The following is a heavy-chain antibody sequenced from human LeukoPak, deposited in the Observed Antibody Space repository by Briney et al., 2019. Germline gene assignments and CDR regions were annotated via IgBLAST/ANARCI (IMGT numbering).Heavy chain of an antibody. D-gene: IGHD3-10*01. CDR1: GFTFSSYW. Sequence: PGGSLRLSCAASGFTFSSYWMSWVRQAPGKGLEWVANIKQDGSEKYYVDSVKGRFTISRDNAKNSLYLQMNSLRAEDTAVYYCARDEEVTMVRGVMIFDYWGQGTLVTVSS. CDR3: ARDEEVTMVRGVMIFDY. V-gene: IGHV3-7*04. CDR2: IKQDGSEK. J-gene: IGHJ4*02.